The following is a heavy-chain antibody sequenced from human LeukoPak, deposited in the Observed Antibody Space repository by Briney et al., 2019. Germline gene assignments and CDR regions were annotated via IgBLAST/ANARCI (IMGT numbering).Heavy chain of an antibody. CDR3: ARGGRLDYRFDY. D-gene: IGHD4-11*01. CDR2: MNPNSGNT. Sequence: ASVKVSCKASGYTFTSYDINWVRQATGQGLEWMGWMNPNSGNTGYAQKFQGRVTITRNTSISTAYMELSSLRSEDTAVYYCARGGRLDYRFDYWGQGTLVTVSS. V-gene: IGHV1-8*03. CDR1: GYTFTSYD. J-gene: IGHJ4*02.